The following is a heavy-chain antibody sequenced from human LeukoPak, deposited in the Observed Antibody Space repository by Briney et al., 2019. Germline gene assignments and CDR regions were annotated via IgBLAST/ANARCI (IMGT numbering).Heavy chain of an antibody. V-gene: IGHV1-69*01. D-gene: IGHD3-3*01. CDR3: ARDLNDFWSGYYDY. CDR1: GGTFSIYA. J-gene: IGHJ4*02. CDR2: IIPIFGKA. Sequence: SVKVSCTASGGTFSIYAISWVRQTPGQGLEWMGGIIPIFGKANYAQKFQGRATITADESTSTAYMELSSLRSEDTAVYYCARDLNDFWSGYYDYWGQGTLVTVSS.